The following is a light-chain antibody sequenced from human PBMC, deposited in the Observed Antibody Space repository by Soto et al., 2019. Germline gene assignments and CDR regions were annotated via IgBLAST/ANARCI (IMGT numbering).Light chain of an antibody. Sequence: EIVLTQSPATLSLSPGERATLSCRASQSVSSFLAWYQQKPGQAPRLLIYDASSRATGVPARFSRSGSGTDFTLTISSLEPEDFAVYYCQQRSNWPLMYTFGQGTKLEIK. CDR1: QSVSSF. CDR3: QQRSNWPLMYT. CDR2: DAS. J-gene: IGKJ2*01. V-gene: IGKV3-11*01.